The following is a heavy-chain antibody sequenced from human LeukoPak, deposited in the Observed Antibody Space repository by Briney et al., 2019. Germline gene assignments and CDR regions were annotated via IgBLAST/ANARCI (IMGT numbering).Heavy chain of an antibody. CDR2: ISSSSSYI. D-gene: IGHD5-12*01. CDR3: ARDLGEYGGYGPYAA. J-gene: IGHJ5*02. V-gene: IGHV3-21*04. Sequence: GGSLRLSCAASGFTFSSYSMNWVRQAPGKGLEWVSSISSSSSYIYYADSVKGRFTISRDNAKNSLYLQMNSLRAEDTAVYYCARDLGEYGGYGPYAAWGQGTLVTVSS. CDR1: GFTFSSYS.